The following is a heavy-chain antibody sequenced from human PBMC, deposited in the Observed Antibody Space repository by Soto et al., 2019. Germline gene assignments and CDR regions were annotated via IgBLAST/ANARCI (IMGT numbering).Heavy chain of an antibody. J-gene: IGHJ4*02. CDR2: VNHSGTT. V-gene: IGHV4-34*01. CDR1: GGSFNGYY. Sequence: QVQLQQWGAGLLKPSETLSLTCAVYGGSFNGYYWTWIRQSPEKGLEWIGEVNHSGTTYYNPSLKTRVTISVHTPKNQFSLKMSSVTAADTAVYYCARGIGSCSSINCYSSRRLRFDSWGQGTLVTVSS. D-gene: IGHD2-2*01. CDR3: ARGIGSCSSINCYSSRRLRFDS.